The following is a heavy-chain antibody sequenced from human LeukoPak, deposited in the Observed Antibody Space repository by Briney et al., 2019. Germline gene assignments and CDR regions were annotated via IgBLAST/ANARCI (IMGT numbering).Heavy chain of an antibody. CDR1: GYTLTELS. J-gene: IGHJ4*02. CDR3: ATDTHYYDSSGYYGSVS. Sequence: ASVKVSCKVSGYTLTELSMHWVRQAPGKGLEWMGGFDPEDGETIYAQKFQGRVTMTEDTSTDTAYMELSSLRSEDTAVHYCATDTHYYDSSGYYGSVSWGQGTLVTVSS. CDR2: FDPEDGET. V-gene: IGHV1-24*01. D-gene: IGHD3-22*01.